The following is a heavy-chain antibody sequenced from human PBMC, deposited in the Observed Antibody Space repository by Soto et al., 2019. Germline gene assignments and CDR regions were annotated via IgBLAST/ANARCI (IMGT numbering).Heavy chain of an antibody. Sequence: QVQLVESGGGVVQPGRSLRLSCAASGFTFSSYGMHWVRQAPGKGLEWVAVISYDGSNKYYADSVKGRFTISRDNSKNPLYLEMNSLRAEDTAVYYCAKDGYLYNGGSCYPRHYYYHMDVWGKGTTVTVFS. CDR1: GFTFSSYG. D-gene: IGHD2-15*01. CDR2: ISYDGSNK. CDR3: AKDGYLYNGGSCYPRHYYYHMDV. V-gene: IGHV3-30*18. J-gene: IGHJ6*03.